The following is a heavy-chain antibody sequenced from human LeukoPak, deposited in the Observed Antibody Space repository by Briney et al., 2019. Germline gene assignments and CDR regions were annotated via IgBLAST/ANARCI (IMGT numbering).Heavy chain of an antibody. CDR1: GFALNGYW. Sequence: GGSLGLSCAAPGFALNGYWMHWVRQAPGKGLVWVSRINSDGSTTSYADSVKGRFTISRDNSKNTLYLQMNSLRAEDTAVYYCARNVRESSSWYYLQDYWGQGTLVTVSS. CDR3: ARNVRESSSWYYLQDY. V-gene: IGHV3-74*01. J-gene: IGHJ4*02. D-gene: IGHD6-13*01. CDR2: INSDGSTT.